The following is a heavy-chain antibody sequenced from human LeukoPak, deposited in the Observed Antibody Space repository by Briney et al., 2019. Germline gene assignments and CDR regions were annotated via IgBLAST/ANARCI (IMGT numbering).Heavy chain of an antibody. CDR2: IGIDSGDT. CDR1: GFTFSDYS. D-gene: IGHD5-24*01. J-gene: IGHJ4*02. Sequence: GGSLRLSCAASGFTFSDYSMNWVRQAPGKGLEWISYIGIDSGDTNYADSVKGRFTISGDKAKNSLYLQMNSLRVEDTAVYYCARDYKYAFDNWGQGTLVTVSS. CDR3: ARDYKYAFDN. V-gene: IGHV3-21*05.